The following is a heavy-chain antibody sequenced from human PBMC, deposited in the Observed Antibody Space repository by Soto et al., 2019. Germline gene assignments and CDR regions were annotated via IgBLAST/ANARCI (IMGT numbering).Heavy chain of an antibody. CDR2: IYYSGST. CDR1: GGSISSSSYY. Sequence: QLQLQESGPGLVKPSETLSLTCTVSGGSISSSSYYWGWIRQPPGKGLEWIGSIYYSGSTYYNPSLKSRVTISVDTSKNQFSLKLSSVTAADTAVYYCAGPNVAGTGFAFDIWGQGTMVTVSS. CDR3: AGPNVAGTGFAFDI. V-gene: IGHV4-39*01. D-gene: IGHD6-19*01. J-gene: IGHJ3*02.